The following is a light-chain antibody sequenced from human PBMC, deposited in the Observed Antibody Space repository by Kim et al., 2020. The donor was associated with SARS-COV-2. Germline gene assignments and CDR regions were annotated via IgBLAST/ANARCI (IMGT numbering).Light chain of an antibody. CDR2: VAS. CDR1: QTLSSSY. Sequence: SPGERATLSCRASQTLSSSYLAWYQQIPGQAPRLLIYVASSSATAVPARFSGSGSGTDFTLTISRLEPEDFAVYFCQQYGSSPTTFGQGTRLEIK. CDR3: QQYGSSPTT. V-gene: IGKV3-20*01. J-gene: IGKJ5*01.